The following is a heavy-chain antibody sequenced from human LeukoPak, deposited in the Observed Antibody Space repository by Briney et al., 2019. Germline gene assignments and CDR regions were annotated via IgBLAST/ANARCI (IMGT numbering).Heavy chain of an antibody. V-gene: IGHV4-59*01. CDR2: IYYTGST. Sequence: PSETLSLTCTVSGGSISSYYWSWIRQPPGKGLEWIGYIYYTGSTNYNPSLKSRVTISVDTSKNQFSLKLSPVTAADTAVYYCARDRIGSYYDSSGYYEGFDYWGQGTLVTVSS. J-gene: IGHJ4*02. D-gene: IGHD3-22*01. CDR1: GGSISSYY. CDR3: ARDRIGSYYDSSGYYEGFDY.